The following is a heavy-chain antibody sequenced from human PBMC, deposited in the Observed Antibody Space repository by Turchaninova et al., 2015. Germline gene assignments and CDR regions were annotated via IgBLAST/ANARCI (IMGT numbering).Heavy chain of an antibody. Sequence: EVQLVESGGGLVQPGGSLRLSCAASGFTFSTYAINWVRQAPGTGLEWVSAVDGGCVSTHYADSGKGRFNISRDNFKNTLYLQMNSLRGEDTAVYYCTKDHEDWGSSFDHWGQGTLVTVSS. CDR2: VDGGCVST. CDR1: GFTFSTYA. J-gene: IGHJ4*02. D-gene: IGHD3-16*01. CDR3: TKDHEDWGSSFDH. V-gene: IGHV3-23*04.